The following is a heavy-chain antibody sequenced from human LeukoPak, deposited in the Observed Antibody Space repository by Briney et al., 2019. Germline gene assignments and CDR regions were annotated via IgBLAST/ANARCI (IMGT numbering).Heavy chain of an antibody. J-gene: IGHJ5*02. Sequence: GASVKVSCKASGYTFTSYDINWVRQATGQGLEWMGWMNPNSGNTGYAQKFQGRVTITRNTSISTAYMELSSLRSEDTAVYYCARGPFGPRADWSDFWSGYYTGGWFDPWGQGTLVTVSS. D-gene: IGHD3-3*01. CDR1: GYTFTSYD. CDR2: MNPNSGNT. V-gene: IGHV1-8*03. CDR3: ARGPFGPRADWSDFWSGYYTGGWFDP.